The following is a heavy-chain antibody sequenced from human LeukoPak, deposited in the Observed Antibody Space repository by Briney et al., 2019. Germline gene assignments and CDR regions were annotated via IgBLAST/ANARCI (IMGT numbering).Heavy chain of an antibody. Sequence: SETLSLTCTVSGGSFSSYYWSWIRQPAGKGLEWIGRIYTSGSTNYNPSLKSRVTMSVDPSKNQFSLKLSSVTAADTAVYYCARGPLLRFLEWSMDVWGKGTTVTVSS. D-gene: IGHD3-3*01. V-gene: IGHV4-4*07. CDR3: ARGPLLRFLEWSMDV. CDR1: GGSFSSYY. CDR2: IYTSGST. J-gene: IGHJ6*04.